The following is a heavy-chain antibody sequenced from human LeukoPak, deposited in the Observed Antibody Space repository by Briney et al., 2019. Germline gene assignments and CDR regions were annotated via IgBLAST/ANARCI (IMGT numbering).Heavy chain of an antibody. Sequence: PGGSLRLSCAVSGFSLSRYAMSWARKAPGKGLEWVSAISDSGGSTYYADSVKGRFTISRDNSRNTLYLQMNTLRAEDTAVYYCAKCRGSSWSDYFDYWGQGTLVTVSS. J-gene: IGHJ4*02. CDR1: GFSLSRYA. D-gene: IGHD6-13*01. CDR2: ISDSGGST. CDR3: AKCRGSSWSDYFDY. V-gene: IGHV3-23*01.